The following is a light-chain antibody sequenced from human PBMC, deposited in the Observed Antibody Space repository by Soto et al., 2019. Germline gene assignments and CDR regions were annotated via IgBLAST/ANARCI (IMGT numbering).Light chain of an antibody. V-gene: IGKV3-20*01. CDR1: QTTSGKC. J-gene: IGKJ1*01. CDR2: GAA. Sequence: SMSPGTLSLYKGDRATIPCRTSQTTSGKCLAWYQQRPGKAPRLLIFGAAARATGGPARFSGARSGTEFILTISRQELEDYAAYYCHQYGTFAQGTKVDIK. CDR3: HQYGT.